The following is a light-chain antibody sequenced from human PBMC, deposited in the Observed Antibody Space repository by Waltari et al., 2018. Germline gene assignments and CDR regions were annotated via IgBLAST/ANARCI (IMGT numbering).Light chain of an antibody. CDR1: QSVSKY. Sequence: EVVLTQSPGTLSLSPGERATLPCRASQSVSKYLAWYQQRPGQAPRLLIYAASTRATGSPDRFSGSGSETDFSLTISRLEPEDFAVYYCQNHERLPATFGQGTKVEIK. V-gene: IGKV3-20*01. CDR2: AAS. J-gene: IGKJ1*01. CDR3: QNHERLPAT.